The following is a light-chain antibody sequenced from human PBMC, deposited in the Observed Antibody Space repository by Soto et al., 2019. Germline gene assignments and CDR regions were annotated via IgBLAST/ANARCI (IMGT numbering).Light chain of an antibody. V-gene: IGKV1-39*01. CDR1: QSIGTN. CDR2: AVS. J-gene: IGKJ1*01. Sequence: DIQMTQSPSSLSASVGDGVTITCRASQSIGTNLNWYQQRPGKAPKPLIYAVSSLQSGVSSRFSGSGSGTDFTLSINSLQREDFATYYCQQTYSAPPLFGQGTKVDIK. CDR3: QQTYSAPPL.